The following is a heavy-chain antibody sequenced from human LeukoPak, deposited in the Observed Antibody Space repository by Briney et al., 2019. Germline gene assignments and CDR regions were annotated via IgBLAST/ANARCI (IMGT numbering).Heavy chain of an antibody. CDR1: GGSFSGYY. Sequence: SETLSLTCAVYGGSFSGYYWSWIRQPPGKGLEWIGEINHSGSTNYNPSPKSRVTISVDTSKNQFSLKLSSVTAADTAVYYCARISYYYYGMDVWGQGTTVTVSS. CDR2: INHSGST. V-gene: IGHV4-34*01. CDR3: ARISYYYYGMDV. J-gene: IGHJ6*02.